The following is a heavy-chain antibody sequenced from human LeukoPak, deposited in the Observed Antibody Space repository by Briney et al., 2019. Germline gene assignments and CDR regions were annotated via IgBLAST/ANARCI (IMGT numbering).Heavy chain of an antibody. Sequence: GGSLRLSCAASGFTFSSYAMHWVRQAPGKGLEYVSPISSNGGSTYYANSVKGRFTLSIDNSKNTLYLQMGSLRAEDMAVYYCARDLGGYYYYGMDVWGQGTTVTVSS. J-gene: IGHJ6*02. CDR3: ARDLGGYYYYGMDV. D-gene: IGHD1-26*01. CDR1: GFTFSSYA. V-gene: IGHV3-64*01. CDR2: ISSNGGST.